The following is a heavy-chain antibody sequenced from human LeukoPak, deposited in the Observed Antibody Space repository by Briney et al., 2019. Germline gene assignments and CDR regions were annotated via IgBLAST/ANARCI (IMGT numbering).Heavy chain of an antibody. D-gene: IGHD2-2*01. CDR3: ARGYCSSTSCWNYFDY. V-gene: IGHV4-34*01. CDR1: GGSFSGYY. Sequence: SSQTLSLTCAVYGGSFSGYYWSWIRRPPGKWLEWIGEINHSGSTNYNPSLKSRVTISVDTSKNQFSLMLSSVTAADTAVYYCARGYCSSTSCWNYFDYWGQGTLVTVSS. CDR2: INHSGST. J-gene: IGHJ4*02.